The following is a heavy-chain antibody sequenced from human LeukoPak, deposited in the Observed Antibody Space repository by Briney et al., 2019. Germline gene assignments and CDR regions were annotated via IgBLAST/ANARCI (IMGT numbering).Heavy chain of an antibody. V-gene: IGHV3-7*01. D-gene: IGHD2-21*01. J-gene: IGHJ4*02. CDR3: ARPVNRLFLF. Sequence: PGGSLRLSCVGSGFTLSGDWMTWVRQAPGTGLEWVANIKEDGGETYYVDSVKGRFTISRDNAKNSLYLQMNKLRAEDTPVYFYARPVNRLFLFWGPGTLVTVSS. CDR1: GFTLSGDW. CDR2: IKEDGGET.